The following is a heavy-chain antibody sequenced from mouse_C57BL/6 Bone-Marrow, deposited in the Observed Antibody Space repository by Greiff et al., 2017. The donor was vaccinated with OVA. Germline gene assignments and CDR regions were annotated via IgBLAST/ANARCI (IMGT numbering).Heavy chain of an antibody. J-gene: IGHJ2*01. D-gene: IGHD3-3*01. CDR2: INPNNGGT. V-gene: IGHV1-26*01. CDR3: ARKLMGQYYFDY. CDR1: GYTFTDYY. Sequence: EVQLQQSGPELVKPGASVKISCKASGYTFTDYYMNWVKQSHGKSLEWIGDINPNNGGTSYNQKFKGKATLTVDKSSSTADMELRSLTSEDSAVYYCARKLMGQYYFDYWGQGTTLTVSS.